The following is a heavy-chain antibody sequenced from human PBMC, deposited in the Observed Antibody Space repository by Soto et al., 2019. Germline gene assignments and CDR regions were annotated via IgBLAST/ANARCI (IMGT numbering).Heavy chain of an antibody. J-gene: IGHJ6*03. CDR3: ARDRRNYYYYYYMDV. Sequence: GGSLRLSCAASGFTFSSYSMNWVRQAPGKGLEWVSSISSSSSYIYYADSVKGRFTISRDNAKNSLYLQMNSLRAEDTAVYYCARDRRNYYYYYYMDVWGKGTXVTVSS. CDR1: GFTFSSYS. CDR2: ISSSSSYI. V-gene: IGHV3-21*01.